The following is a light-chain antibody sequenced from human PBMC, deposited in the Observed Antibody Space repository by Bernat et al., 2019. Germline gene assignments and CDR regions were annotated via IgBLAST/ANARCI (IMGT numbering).Light chain of an antibody. CDR1: QSLLHSNGYNY. Sequence: DIVMTQSPLSLPVTPGEPASISCRSSQSLLHSNGYNYLDWYLQKPGQSPQLLIYLGSNRASGVPDRFSGSGSGTDFTLKISRVEAEDVGVYYCIKATQTTPIYTFGQGTKLEIK. J-gene: IGKJ2*01. CDR2: LGS. V-gene: IGKV2-28*01. CDR3: IKATQTTPIYT.